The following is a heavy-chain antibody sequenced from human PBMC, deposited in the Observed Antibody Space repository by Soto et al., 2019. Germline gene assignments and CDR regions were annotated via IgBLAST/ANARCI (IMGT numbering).Heavy chain of an antibody. CDR1: GFTFSSYA. D-gene: IGHD5-12*01. J-gene: IGHJ6*02. Sequence: GGSLRLSCAASGFTFSSYAMHWVRQAPGKGLEWVAVISYDGSNKYYADSVKGRFTISRLDSKNTLYLQMNSLRAEDTAVYYCARGGSWGYNYLDYYYGMDVWGQGTTVTVSS. V-gene: IGHV3-30-3*01. CDR3: ARGGSWGYNYLDYYYGMDV. CDR2: ISYDGSNK.